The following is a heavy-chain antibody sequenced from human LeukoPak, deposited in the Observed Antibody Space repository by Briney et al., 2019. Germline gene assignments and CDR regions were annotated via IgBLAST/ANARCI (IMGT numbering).Heavy chain of an antibody. CDR3: TRHAASGGSGIDY. D-gene: IGHD3-10*01. J-gene: IGHJ4*02. Sequence: GGSLRLSCAASGFTFSGSAMHWVRQVSGKGLEWIGRIRSKPNDYATTYAASMKGRFTISRDDSRNTAYLQMNNLKSEDTAVYYCTRHAASGGSGIDYWGQGTLVTVSS. V-gene: IGHV3-73*01. CDR2: IRSKPNDYAT. CDR1: GFTFSGSA.